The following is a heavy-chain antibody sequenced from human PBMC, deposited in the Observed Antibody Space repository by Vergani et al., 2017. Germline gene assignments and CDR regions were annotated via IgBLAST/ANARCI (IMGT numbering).Heavy chain of an antibody. CDR2: ISVNNGNT. V-gene: IGHV1-18*01. CDR3: ARSDYGDTAGEYLQH. CDR1: GYTFISYG. J-gene: IGHJ1*01. D-gene: IGHD4-17*01. Sequence: QVQLVQPGVEVKKPGASVKVSCKTSGYTFISYGISWVRQAPGQGLEWMGWISVNNGNTNYAQKFQGRVTMTTDTSTSTAYMEVRSLRSDDTAVYYCARSDYGDTAGEYLQHWGQGTLVTVSS.